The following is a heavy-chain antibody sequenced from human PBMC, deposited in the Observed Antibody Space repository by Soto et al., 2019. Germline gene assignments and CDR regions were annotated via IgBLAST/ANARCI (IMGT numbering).Heavy chain of an antibody. Sequence: EVPLVESGGGLVKPGGSLRLSCAASGFTFNNAWMDWVRQAPGKGLEWVGRIKSDTDGGTTDYAAPVKGRFTISRDDSKTTLYLQMNSLKTEDTALYYCTTKDSGWFGGDYWGQGTLVTVSS. CDR2: IKSDTDGGTT. D-gene: IGHD6-19*01. CDR3: TTKDSGWFGGDY. V-gene: IGHV3-15*07. CDR1: GFTFNNAW. J-gene: IGHJ4*02.